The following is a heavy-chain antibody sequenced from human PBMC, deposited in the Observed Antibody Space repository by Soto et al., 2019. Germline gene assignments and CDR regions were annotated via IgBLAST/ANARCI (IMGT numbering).Heavy chain of an antibody. CDR1: GGSISSGDYY. CDR3: ARGGGTVTHSDMDV. J-gene: IGHJ6*02. D-gene: IGHD4-17*01. CDR2: ISNSGNT. V-gene: IGHV4-30-4*01. Sequence: SETLSLTCTVSGGSISSGDYYWNWIRQPPGKGLEWIGYISNSGNTYDNPSLRSRVTISADTSKNQFSLKLTSVTAADTAVYYCARGGGTVTHSDMDVWGQGTTVTVSS.